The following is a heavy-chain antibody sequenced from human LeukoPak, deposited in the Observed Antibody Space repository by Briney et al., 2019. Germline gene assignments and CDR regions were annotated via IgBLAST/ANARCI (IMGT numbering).Heavy chain of an antibody. J-gene: IGHJ4*02. V-gene: IGHV5-51*01. CDR2: IYPVNSDT. CDR3: ARLMERDFDY. CDR1: GYSFTNYW. D-gene: IGHD3-3*01. Sequence: GEPLKISCKASGYSFTNYWIGWVRQMPGKGLEWMGIIYPVNSDTRYSPSFQGQVTISADKSISTAYLQWSSLKASDTAMYYCARLMERDFDYWGQGTLVTVSS.